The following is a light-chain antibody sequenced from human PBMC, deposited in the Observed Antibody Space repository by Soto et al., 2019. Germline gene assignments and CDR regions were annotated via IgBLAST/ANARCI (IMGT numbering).Light chain of an antibody. Sequence: EIVLTQSPGTLSLSPGERATLSCRASQSVSSSYLAWYQQKPGQAPRLLIYGASSRATGTPDRFSGSGSGTDFALTFSRLEPEDFAVYYCQQYGSSSYTFGQGTKLEIK. V-gene: IGKV3-20*01. CDR2: GAS. CDR1: QSVSSSY. CDR3: QQYGSSSYT. J-gene: IGKJ2*01.